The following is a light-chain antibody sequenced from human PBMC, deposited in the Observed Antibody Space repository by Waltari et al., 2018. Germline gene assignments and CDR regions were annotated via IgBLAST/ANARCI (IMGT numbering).Light chain of an antibody. CDR2: TNN. Sequence: QSVPTQSPSASGTPGQRVTISCSGSSPNIRSNTVNWYKQVPGTAPKLLISTNNQRPSGVPDRFSGSKSGTSASLAISGLQSEDEADYFCAAWDDSLNGWVFGGGTKLSVL. V-gene: IGLV1-44*01. CDR1: SPNIRSNT. CDR3: AAWDDSLNGWV. J-gene: IGLJ3*02.